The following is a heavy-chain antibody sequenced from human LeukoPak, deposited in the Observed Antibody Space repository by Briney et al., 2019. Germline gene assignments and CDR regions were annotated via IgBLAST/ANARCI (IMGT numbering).Heavy chain of an antibody. D-gene: IGHD6-19*01. V-gene: IGHV4-59*08. J-gene: IGHJ5*02. CDR3: ARNSAVATSRSWFDP. CDR2: IDDSGRT. CDR1: GGSISRYY. Sequence: SETLSLTCTVSGGSISRYYWSWIRQPPGKGLEWIGYIDDSGRTNYNPSLESRVTISVDTSKNQFSLKLTAVTAADTAVYYCARNSAVATSRSWFDPWGQGTLVTVSS.